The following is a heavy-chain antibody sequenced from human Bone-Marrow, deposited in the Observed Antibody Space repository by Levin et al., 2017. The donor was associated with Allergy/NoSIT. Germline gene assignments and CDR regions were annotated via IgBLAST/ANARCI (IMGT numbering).Heavy chain of an antibody. Sequence: KTGGSLRLSCVVSGFTFTDAWMSWVRQAPGMGLEWVGRIKSKTNGGTTDYAAPVIGRFTISRDDSKNTVYLQMQSLKIEDTAVYYCTGDTANSNGYAHDYWGQGSLVAVSS. CDR3: TGDTANSNGYAHDY. D-gene: IGHD3-22*01. J-gene: IGHJ4*02. CDR2: IKSKTNGGTT. CDR1: GFTFTDAW. V-gene: IGHV3-15*01.